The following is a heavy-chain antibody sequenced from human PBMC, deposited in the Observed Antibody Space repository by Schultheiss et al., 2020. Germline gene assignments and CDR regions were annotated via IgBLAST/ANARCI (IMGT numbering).Heavy chain of an antibody. Sequence: SETLSLTCTVSGDSVNSGSYHWTWIRQPPGKGLEWIGYMYSSGSTSYNPSLKSRVTISVDTSKNQFTLKLSSVSAAETAVYYCARGGGNYLTFSNWGQGTQVTVSS. CDR2: MYSSGST. V-gene: IGHV4-61*01. J-gene: IGHJ4*02. CDR1: GDSVNSGSYH. CDR3: ARGGGNYLTFSN. D-gene: IGHD1-26*01.